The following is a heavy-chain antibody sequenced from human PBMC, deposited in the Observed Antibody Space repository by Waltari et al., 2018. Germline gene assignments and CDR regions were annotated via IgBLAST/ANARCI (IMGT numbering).Heavy chain of an antibody. CDR1: GFTFSSYG. CDR2: IRYDGSNK. CDR3: AKEDYGDYVGGYY. V-gene: IGHV3-30*02. Sequence: QVQLVESGGGVVQPGGSLRLSCAASGFTFSSYGMHWVRQAPGKGLEWVAFIRYDGSNKYYADSVKGRFTISRDNSKNTLYLQMNSLRAEDTAVYYCAKEDYGDYVGGYYWGQGTLVTVSS. D-gene: IGHD4-17*01. J-gene: IGHJ4*02.